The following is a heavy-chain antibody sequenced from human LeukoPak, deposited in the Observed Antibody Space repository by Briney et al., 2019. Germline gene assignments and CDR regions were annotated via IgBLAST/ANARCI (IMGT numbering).Heavy chain of an antibody. V-gene: IGHV3-30*02. CDR2: IRYDGSNK. CDR1: GFTFSSYG. D-gene: IGHD3-22*01. Sequence: TGGSLRLSYAASGFTFSSYGMHWVRQAPGKGLEWVAFIRYDGSNKYYADSVKGRFTISRDNSKNTLYLQMNSLRAEDTAVYYCAKDAPSYYYDSSGYFDYWGQGTLVTVSS. CDR3: AKDAPSYYYDSSGYFDY. J-gene: IGHJ4*02.